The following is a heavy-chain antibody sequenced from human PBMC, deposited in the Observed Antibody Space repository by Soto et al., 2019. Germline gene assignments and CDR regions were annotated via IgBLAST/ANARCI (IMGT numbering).Heavy chain of an antibody. J-gene: IGHJ4*02. D-gene: IGHD5-18*01. CDR2: IYHSGST. CDR3: ARGGGVTATFDY. V-gene: IGHV4-38-2*01. Sequence: SETLSLTCAVSGYSISSGYYWGWIRQPPGKGLEWIGSIYHSGSTYYNPSLKSRVTILVDTSKNQLSLKLSSVTAADTAVYYCARGGGVTATFDYWGQGALVTVSS. CDR1: GYSISSGYY.